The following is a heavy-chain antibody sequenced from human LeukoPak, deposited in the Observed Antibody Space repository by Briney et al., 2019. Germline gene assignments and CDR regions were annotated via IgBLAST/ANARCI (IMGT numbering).Heavy chain of an antibody. CDR1: GYSISSGYY. CDR2: IYHSGST. V-gene: IGHV4-38-2*01. Sequence: KPSETLSLTCAVSGYSISSGYYWGWIRQPPGKGLEWIGSIYHSGSTYYNPSLKSRVTISVDTSKNQFSLKLSSVTAADTAVYYCARGLRLGEFDNYWGQGTLVTVSS. J-gene: IGHJ4*02. D-gene: IGHD3-16*01. CDR3: ARGLRLGEFDNY.